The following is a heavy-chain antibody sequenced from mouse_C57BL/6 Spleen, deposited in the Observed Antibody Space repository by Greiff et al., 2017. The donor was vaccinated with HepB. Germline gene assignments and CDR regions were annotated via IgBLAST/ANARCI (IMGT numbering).Heavy chain of an antibody. Sequence: VQLQQSGAELVRPGTSVKVSCKASGYAFTNYLIEWVKQRPGQGLEWIGVINPGSGGTNYNEKFKGKATLTADKSSSTAYMQLSSLTSEDSAVYFCARSWLLGAMDYWGQGTSVTVSS. CDR1: GYAFTNYL. CDR3: ARSWLLGAMDY. J-gene: IGHJ4*01. D-gene: IGHD2-3*01. CDR2: INPGSGGT. V-gene: IGHV1-54*01.